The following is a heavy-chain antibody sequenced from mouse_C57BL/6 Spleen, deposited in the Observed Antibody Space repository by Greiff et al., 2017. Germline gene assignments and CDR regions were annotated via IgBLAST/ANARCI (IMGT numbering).Heavy chain of an antibody. J-gene: IGHJ2*01. V-gene: IGHV1-53*01. CDR2: INPSNGGT. CDR3: ARVGGYDYDRNYFDY. Sequence: VQLQQPGTELVKPGASVKLSCKASGYTFTSYWMHWVKQRPGQGLEWIGNINPSNGGTNYNEKFKSKATLTVDKSSSTAYMQLSSLTSEDSAVYYCARVGGYDYDRNYFDYWGQGTTLTVSS. CDR1: GYTFTSYW. D-gene: IGHD2-4*01.